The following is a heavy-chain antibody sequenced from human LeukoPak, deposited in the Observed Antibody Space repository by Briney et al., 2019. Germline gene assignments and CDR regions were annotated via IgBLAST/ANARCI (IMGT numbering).Heavy chain of an antibody. CDR3: ARGQTMVRGVVDY. CDR2: IYYSGST. J-gene: IGHJ4*02. D-gene: IGHD3-10*01. CDR1: GGSLSSGDYY. Sequence: SQTLSLTCTASGGSLSSGDYYWSWISQPPGTGLEWLGYIYYSGSTYYNPSLKSRVTISVDTSKNQFSLKLSSVTAADTAVYYCARGQTMVRGVVDYWGQGTLVTVSS. V-gene: IGHV4-30-4*01.